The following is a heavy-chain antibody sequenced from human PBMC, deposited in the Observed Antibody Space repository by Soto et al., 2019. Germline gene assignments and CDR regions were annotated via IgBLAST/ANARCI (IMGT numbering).Heavy chain of an antibody. CDR2: SGST. J-gene: IGHJ5*02. D-gene: IGHD6-19*01. Sequence: SETLSLTCTVSGGYVSSYYWSWIRQPPGKGLEWIGYSGSTNYNPSLKSRVTISVDTSKNQFSLNLSSVTAAGTAVYYCARLSAGWLDPWGQGTLVTVSS. CDR3: ARLSAGWLDP. V-gene: IGHV4-59*02. CDR1: GGYVSSYY.